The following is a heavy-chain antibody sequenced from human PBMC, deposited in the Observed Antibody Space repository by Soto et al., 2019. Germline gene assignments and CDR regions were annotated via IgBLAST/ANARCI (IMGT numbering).Heavy chain of an antibody. J-gene: IGHJ5*02. CDR1: ESTYMYYD. CDR3: VRMASSGALNWFDP. Sequence: GASVKVSCKASESTYMYYDISGVRQATGKGLEWMGLMNPNSGNTGYALKFQGRVSMTRNTSIYTVYLELSSLASDDTAVYYCVRMASSGALNWFDPWGQGTLVTVSS. CDR2: MNPNSGNT. V-gene: IGHV1-8*01. D-gene: IGHD1-26*01.